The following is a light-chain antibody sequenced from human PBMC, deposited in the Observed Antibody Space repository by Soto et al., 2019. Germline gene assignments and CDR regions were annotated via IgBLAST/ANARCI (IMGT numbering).Light chain of an antibody. Sequence: QSALTQPASVSGSPGQSITISCTGTSSDVGGYNYVSWYQQHPGKAPKLMIYDVSNRPSGVSNRFSGSKSGNTASLTISGLQAEDEADYYXSSYTSSSTPYVVFGGGTKLTVL. CDR3: SSYTSSSTPYVV. V-gene: IGLV2-14*01. CDR1: SSDVGGYNY. CDR2: DVS. J-gene: IGLJ2*01.